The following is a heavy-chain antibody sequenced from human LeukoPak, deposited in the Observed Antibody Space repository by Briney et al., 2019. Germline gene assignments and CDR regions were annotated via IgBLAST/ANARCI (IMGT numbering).Heavy chain of an antibody. V-gene: IGHV3-21*01. D-gene: IGHD3/OR15-3a*01. CDR2: ISSDSNYI. CDR3: ARVAFGLYVMDV. CDR1: GFTFSTYS. J-gene: IGHJ6*02. Sequence: GGSLRLSCAASGFTFSTYSMNWVRQAPGKGLEWISSISSDSNYIFHADSLKGRFTISRDNAKNSLYLQMISLRAEDTAVYYCARVAFGLYVMDVWGQGTTVAVSS.